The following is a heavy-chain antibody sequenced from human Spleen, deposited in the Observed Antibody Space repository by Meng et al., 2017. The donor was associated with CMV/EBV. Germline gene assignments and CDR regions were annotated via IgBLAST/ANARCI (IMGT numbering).Heavy chain of an antibody. J-gene: IGHJ4*02. D-gene: IGHD4/OR15-4a*01. V-gene: IGHV1-2*02. Sequence: CKTSGYAFTGYCMHWVRQAPGQGLEWMGWVNPNDGATSYAQKFQGRVTMTRNTSISTAYMDLSRLRSDDTAVYYCAASYSNYVFNYWGQGSLVTVSS. CDR2: VNPNDGAT. CDR1: GYAFTGYC. CDR3: AASYSNYVFNY.